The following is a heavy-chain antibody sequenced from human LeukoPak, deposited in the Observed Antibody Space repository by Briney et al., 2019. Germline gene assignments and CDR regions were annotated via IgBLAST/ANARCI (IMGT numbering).Heavy chain of an antibody. Sequence: SETLSLTCTVSGGSISSYYWSWIRQPPGKGLEWIGYIYYSGSTNYNPSLKSRVTISVDTSKNQFSLRLSSVTAADTAVYYCARQTAKNVDTARFDSWGQGTLVTVSS. CDR1: GGSISSYY. V-gene: IGHV4-59*08. CDR2: IYYSGST. D-gene: IGHD5-18*01. CDR3: ARQTAKNVDTARFDS. J-gene: IGHJ4*02.